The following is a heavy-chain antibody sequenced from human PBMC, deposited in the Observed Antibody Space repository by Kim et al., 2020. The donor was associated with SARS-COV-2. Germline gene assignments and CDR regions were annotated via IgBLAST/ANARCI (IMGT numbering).Heavy chain of an antibody. Sequence: YNPSLKSRVTISVDTSKNQCSLKRSSVTAADTAVYYCARGRGMARYGMDVWGQGTTVTVSS. V-gene: IGHV4-34*01. J-gene: IGHJ6*02. CDR3: ARGRGMARYGMDV. D-gene: IGHD3-16*01.